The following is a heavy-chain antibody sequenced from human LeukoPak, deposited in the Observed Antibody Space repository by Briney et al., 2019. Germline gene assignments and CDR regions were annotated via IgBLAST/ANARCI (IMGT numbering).Heavy chain of an antibody. CDR2: IIPIFGTA. V-gene: IGHV1-69*05. J-gene: IGHJ3*02. D-gene: IGHD3-22*01. CDR1: GGTFSSYA. CDR3: ARDRPPYYYDSSGYYYYAFDI. Sequence: SVKVPCKASGGTFSSYAISWVRQAPGQGLEWMGRIIPIFGTANYAQKFQGRVTITTDESTSTAYMELSSLRSEDTAVYYCARDRPPYYYDSSGYYYYAFDIWGQGTMVTVSS.